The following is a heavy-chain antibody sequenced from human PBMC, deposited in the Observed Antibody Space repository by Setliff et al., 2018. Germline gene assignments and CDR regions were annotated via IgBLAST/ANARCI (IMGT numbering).Heavy chain of an antibody. CDR2: IHSGGGT. CDR3: ARGYCNSAGCFFAGWFDP. V-gene: IGHV4-39*01. J-gene: IGHJ5*02. CDR1: GDSISNTNYY. D-gene: IGHD2-2*01. Sequence: SETLSLTCSVSGDSISNTNYYWGWIRQPPGKGLEWIGHIHSGGGTYYDPSLKSRLTISKDTSKNQFSLNLSSVTAADTAVYYCARGYCNSAGCFFAGWFDPWGQGTLVTVSS.